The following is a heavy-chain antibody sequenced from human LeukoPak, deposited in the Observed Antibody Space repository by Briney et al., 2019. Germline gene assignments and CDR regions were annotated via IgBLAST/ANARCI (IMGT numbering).Heavy chain of an antibody. CDR1: GGSFSGYY. D-gene: IGHD6-6*01. V-gene: IGHV4-34*01. CDR3: ARHIAARPGYDRFDP. Sequence: SETLSLTCAVYGGSFSGYYWSWIRQPPGKGLEWIGEINHSGSTNYNPSLKSRVTISVDTSKNQFSLKLSSVTAADTAVYYCARHIAARPGYDRFDPWGQGTLVTVSS. CDR2: INHSGST. J-gene: IGHJ5*02.